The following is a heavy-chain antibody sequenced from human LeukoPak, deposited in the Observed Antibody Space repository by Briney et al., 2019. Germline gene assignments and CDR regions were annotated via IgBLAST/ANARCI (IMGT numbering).Heavy chain of an antibody. CDR1: GGSTSSSY. CDR2: ISNSGST. Sequence: SETLSLTCTVSGGSTSSSYSSWMRHPPREGLEWIGYISNSGSTNYNPSLKSRLTISVDMSKNQLSLKLSSVTAADTAVYYCARGVTTPLDAFDIWGQGTLVTVSS. V-gene: IGHV4-59*01. J-gene: IGHJ3*02. CDR3: ARGVTTPLDAFDI. D-gene: IGHD1-26*01.